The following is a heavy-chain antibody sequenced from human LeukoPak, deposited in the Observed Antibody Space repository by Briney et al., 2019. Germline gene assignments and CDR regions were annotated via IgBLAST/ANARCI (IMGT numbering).Heavy chain of an antibody. CDR2: IKKDGSEK. Sequence: GGSLRLSCAASRFTFSSYWMSWVRQAPGKGLEWVANIKKDGSEKYYVDSVKGRFTISRDNAKNSLFLQMNSLRVEDTAVYYCAKDLDYYGFHSQYYFDYWGQGTLVTVSS. J-gene: IGHJ4*02. CDR3: AKDLDYYGFHSQYYFDY. D-gene: IGHD3-10*01. CDR1: RFTFSSYW. V-gene: IGHV3-7*01.